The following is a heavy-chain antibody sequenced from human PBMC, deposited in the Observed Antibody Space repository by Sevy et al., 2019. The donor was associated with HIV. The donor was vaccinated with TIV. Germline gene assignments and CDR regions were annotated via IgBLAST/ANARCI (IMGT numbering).Heavy chain of an antibody. D-gene: IGHD4-17*01. V-gene: IGHV3-73*01. CDR1: GFTFSDSA. CDR2: IRRKPKTNAT. Sequence: GGSLRLSCAASGFTFSDSAMHWVRQASGKGLEWVGRIRRKPKTNATAYAASVQGRFTLSGDDSKNTAYLQMDSLRLEDTAVYYCSGDSPYGVPNDYWGQGTLVTVSS. CDR3: SGDSPYGVPNDY. J-gene: IGHJ4*02.